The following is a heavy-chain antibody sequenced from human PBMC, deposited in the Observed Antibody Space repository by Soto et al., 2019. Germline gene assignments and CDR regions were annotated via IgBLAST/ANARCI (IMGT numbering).Heavy chain of an antibody. V-gene: IGHV3-23*01. Sequence: EVQLLESGGGLVQPGGSLRLSCTASGFTFSSSAMNWVRQAPGQGLEWVASVSENGGSRGGTYYADSVKGRFTISRDKSKNTLYLQMDSLRGADTAVYYCASEKAVVIAALGIWGQGTMVTVSS. J-gene: IGHJ3*02. D-gene: IGHD2-21*01. CDR2: VSENGGSRGGT. CDR1: GFTFSSSA. CDR3: ASEKAVVIAALGI.